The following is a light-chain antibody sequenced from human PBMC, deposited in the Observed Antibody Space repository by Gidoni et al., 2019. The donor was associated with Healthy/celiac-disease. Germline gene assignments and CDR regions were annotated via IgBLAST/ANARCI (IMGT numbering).Light chain of an antibody. Sequence: SYDLTQPPSVSLSPGQTASITCSGDKLGEKYACWYQQKPGHSPVLVIYQDSKRPSGIPERFSGSNSGNTANLTISGTQAMDEADYYCQAWDSSTAVVFGGGTKLTVL. J-gene: IGLJ2*01. CDR3: QAWDSSTAVV. CDR2: QDS. V-gene: IGLV3-1*01. CDR1: KLGEKY.